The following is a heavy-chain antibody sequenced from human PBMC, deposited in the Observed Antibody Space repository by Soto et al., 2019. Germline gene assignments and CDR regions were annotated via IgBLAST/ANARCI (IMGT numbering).Heavy chain of an antibody. Sequence: SETLSLTCTVSGGSVSSGSYYWSWIRQPPGKGQEWIGYIYYSGSTNYNPSLKSRITISVDTSKNQFSLRLSSVTAADTAVFYCASEVTMVRGVIVGFDPWGQGTLVTVSS. CDR1: GGSVSSGSYY. D-gene: IGHD3-10*01. CDR3: ASEVTMVRGVIVGFDP. CDR2: IYYSGST. J-gene: IGHJ5*02. V-gene: IGHV4-61*01.